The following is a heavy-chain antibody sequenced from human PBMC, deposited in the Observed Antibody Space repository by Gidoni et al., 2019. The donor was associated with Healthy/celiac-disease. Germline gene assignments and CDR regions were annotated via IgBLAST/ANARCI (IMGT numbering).Heavy chain of an antibody. CDR3: ARDDWRYVNLGVDTAYYYYGMDV. V-gene: IGHV4-4*07. D-gene: IGHD5-18*01. CDR1: GGSISSYY. Sequence: QVQLQESGPGLVKPSETLSLTCTVSGGSISSYYWSWIRQPAGKGLEWIGRIYTSGSTNYNPSLKSRVTMSVDTSKNQFSLKLSSVTAADTAVYYCARDDWRYVNLGVDTAYYYYGMDVWGQGTTVTVSS. CDR2: IYTSGST. J-gene: IGHJ6*02.